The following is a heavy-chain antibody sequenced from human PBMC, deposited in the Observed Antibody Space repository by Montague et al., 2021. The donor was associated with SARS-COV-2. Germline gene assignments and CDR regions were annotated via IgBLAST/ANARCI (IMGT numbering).Heavy chain of an antibody. CDR2: TWYDGRNK. J-gene: IGHJ4*02. CDR1: GFTFSFYG. D-gene: IGHD3-10*01. CDR3: ARDKWKPDYDGSGSSTFDY. Sequence: SLRLSCAASGFTFSFYGMHWVRQAPGKGLEWVAFTWYDGRNKFYXDSVQGRFSISRDNSKNMVYLQMNSLRAEDTAVYYCARDKWKPDYDGSGSSTFDYWGLGNLVTVSS. V-gene: IGHV3-33*01.